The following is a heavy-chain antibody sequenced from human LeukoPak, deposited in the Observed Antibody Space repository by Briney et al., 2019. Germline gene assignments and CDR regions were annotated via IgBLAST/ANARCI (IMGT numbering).Heavy chain of an antibody. CDR3: AKGASLGYCSGANCYSDY. D-gene: IGHD2-15*01. Sequence: GGSLRLSCSAPGCTFNSYSMHWVRQGPGKGLEYVSGISSNGRSTYDADSVKGRFTISRDNSKNTLYLQMSSLRAENTAVYYCAKGASLGYCSGANCYSDYWGQGTLVTVSS. CDR1: GCTFNSYS. CDR2: ISSNGRST. V-gene: IGHV3-64D*09. J-gene: IGHJ4*02.